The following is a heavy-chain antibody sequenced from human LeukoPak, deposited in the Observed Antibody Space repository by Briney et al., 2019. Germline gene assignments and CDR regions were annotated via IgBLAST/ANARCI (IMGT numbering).Heavy chain of an antibody. V-gene: IGHV3-30*02. CDR1: GFPFSNYA. CDR3: AKDNEWELLLWGAFDI. J-gene: IGHJ3*02. Sequence: GGSLRLSCAASGFPFSNYAMHWVRQAPGKGLGWVAFIRFDGSDKYYADSVKGRFTISRDNSKNTLYLQMNSLRAEDTAVYYCAKDNEWELLLWGAFDIWGQGTMVTVSS. D-gene: IGHD1-26*01. CDR2: IRFDGSDK.